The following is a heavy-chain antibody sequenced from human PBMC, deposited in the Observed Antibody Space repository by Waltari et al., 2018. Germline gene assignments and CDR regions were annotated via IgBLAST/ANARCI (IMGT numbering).Heavy chain of an antibody. CDR1: DGSISSYY. J-gene: IGHJ3*01. Sequence: QVQLQESGPGLVRPSETLSLTCTVSDGSISSYYWNWIRQLPGKGLEWIWFIHYSGTTEYNPSLKNRATTSIQTSKNQFSLRLDSVTAADTAIYYCARPGIGDAFDVWGQGTMVTVSS. CDR3: ARPGIGDAFDV. V-gene: IGHV4-59*01. CDR2: IHYSGTT.